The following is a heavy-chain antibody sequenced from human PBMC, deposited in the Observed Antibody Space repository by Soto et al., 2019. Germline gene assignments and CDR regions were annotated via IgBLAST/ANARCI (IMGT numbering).Heavy chain of an antibody. J-gene: IGHJ6*02. CDR2: SIPIFGTA. D-gene: IGHD5-12*01. CDR1: GGTFNNSP. V-gene: IGHV1-69*01. Sequence: QVQLVQSGAEVKKPGSSVKVSCKASGGTFNNSPITWVRQAPGEGLEWMGGSIPIFGTANYAQKFQGRVTISVDESTSTAYMELSSLRSEDTAVYYCARGRGYSGDDHYYYFDMDVWGQGTTVTVSS. CDR3: ARGRGYSGDDHYYYFDMDV.